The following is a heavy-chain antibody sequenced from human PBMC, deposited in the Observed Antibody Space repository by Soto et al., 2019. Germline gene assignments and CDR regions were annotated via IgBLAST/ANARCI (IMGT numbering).Heavy chain of an antibody. D-gene: IGHD2-21*01. CDR2: INSDGSST. CDR1: GFTFSSYG. J-gene: IGHJ4*02. Sequence: EVQLVESGGGLVKPGGSLSLSCAASGFTFSSYGIHWARQAPGKGLVWVSRINSDGSSTYYADSVKGRFTISRDNAKNTLYLQMNSLRAEDTAVYYCATHIPNYWGQGTLVTVSS. CDR3: ATHIPNY. V-gene: IGHV3-74*01.